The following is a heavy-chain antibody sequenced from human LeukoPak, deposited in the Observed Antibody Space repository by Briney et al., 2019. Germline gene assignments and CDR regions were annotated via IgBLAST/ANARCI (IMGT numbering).Heavy chain of an antibody. Sequence: ASVKVSCTASGGTFSSYAISWVRQAPGQGLEWMGGIIPIFGTANYAQKFQGRVTITADESTGTAYMELSSLRSEDTAVYYCARAASIAVAGTLGYWGQGTLVTVSS. V-gene: IGHV1-69*13. D-gene: IGHD6-19*01. J-gene: IGHJ4*02. CDR3: ARAASIAVAGTLGY. CDR1: GGTFSSYA. CDR2: IIPIFGTA.